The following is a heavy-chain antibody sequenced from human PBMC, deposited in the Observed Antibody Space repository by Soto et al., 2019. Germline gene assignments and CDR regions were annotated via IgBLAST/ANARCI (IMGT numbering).Heavy chain of an antibody. CDR3: TTAYCSSTSCPPYYYYGMDV. V-gene: IGHV3-15*01. Sequence: GGSLRLPCAASGFTFSNAWMSWVRQAPGKGLEWVGRIKSKTDGGTTDYAAPVKGRFTISRDDSKNTLYLQMNSLKTEDTAVYYCTTAYCSSTSCPPYYYYGMDVWGQGTTVTVSS. CDR2: IKSKTDGGTT. CDR1: GFTFSNAW. J-gene: IGHJ6*02. D-gene: IGHD2-2*01.